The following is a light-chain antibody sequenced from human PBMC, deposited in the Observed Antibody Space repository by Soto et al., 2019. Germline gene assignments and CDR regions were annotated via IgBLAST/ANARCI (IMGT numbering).Light chain of an antibody. Sequence: TQSPSSLSASVGDRVTITCRASQGISSYLAWYQQKPGQAPRLLIYGASSRATGIPVRFSGSGSGTEFTLTISSLQSEDFAVYYCQQYNNWPLTFCQGTRLEIK. V-gene: IGKV3-15*01. CDR1: QGISSY. CDR3: QQYNNWPLT. J-gene: IGKJ5*01. CDR2: GAS.